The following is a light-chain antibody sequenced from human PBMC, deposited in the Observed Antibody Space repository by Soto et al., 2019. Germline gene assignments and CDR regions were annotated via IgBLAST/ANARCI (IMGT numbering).Light chain of an antibody. CDR2: DDN. Sequence: QSLLTQPPSVSAGPGQKVTSSCSGSSSNIGGNSVSWYQQLPGTAPKLLIYDDNKRPSGIPDRFSGSKSGTSATLGITGFQTGDEADYYCGSWDSSLSAYVFGTGAKVTVL. CDR3: GSWDSSLSAYV. V-gene: IGLV1-51*01. J-gene: IGLJ1*01. CDR1: SSNIGGNS.